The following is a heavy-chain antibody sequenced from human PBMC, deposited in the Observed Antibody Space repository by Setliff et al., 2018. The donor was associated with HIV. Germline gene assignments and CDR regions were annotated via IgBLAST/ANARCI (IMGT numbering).Heavy chain of an antibody. Sequence: ASVKVSCKASGYTFTDYFIHWVRQAPGQGLEWMGWIMPNSGGTDYAQKFRGRITMSRDTSLISRTRDRPITTVYMELARLTSDETAIYYCTRGRTTQNWGSRGFYYMDVWGKGTTVTVS. V-gene: IGHV1-2*02. J-gene: IGHJ6*03. CDR2: IMPNSGGT. CDR3: TRGRTTQNWGSRGFYYMDV. D-gene: IGHD7-27*01. CDR1: GYTFTDYF.